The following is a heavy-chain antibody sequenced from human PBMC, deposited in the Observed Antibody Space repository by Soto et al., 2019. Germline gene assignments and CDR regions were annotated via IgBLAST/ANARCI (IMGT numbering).Heavy chain of an antibody. Sequence: SETLSLTCTVSGGSMRRSSYYWGWIRQSPGKGLEWIANIYYTGTTFYNPSLRSRVSMTIDASKNRFSLNLSSVTASDTALYYCARHEYVSSSYDLLDVWGRGTMVTVSS. V-gene: IGHV4-39*01. D-gene: IGHD3-22*01. CDR3: ARHEYVSSSYDLLDV. CDR2: IYYTGTT. CDR1: GGSMRRSSYY. J-gene: IGHJ3*01.